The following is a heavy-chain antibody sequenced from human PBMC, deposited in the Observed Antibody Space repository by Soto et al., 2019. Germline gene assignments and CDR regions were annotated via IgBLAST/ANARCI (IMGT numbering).Heavy chain of an antibody. V-gene: IGHV4-4*07. CDR2: IYTSGST. CDR1: GGSISSYY. J-gene: IGHJ5*02. Sequence: PSETLSLTCTVSGGSISSYYWSWIRQPAGKGLEWIGRIYTSGSTNYNPSLKSRVTMSVDTSKNQFSLKLSSVTAADTAVDYCARAGPLMITFGGNYRGGFDPWGQGTLVTVSS. CDR3: ARAGPLMITFGGNYRGGFDP. D-gene: IGHD3-16*01.